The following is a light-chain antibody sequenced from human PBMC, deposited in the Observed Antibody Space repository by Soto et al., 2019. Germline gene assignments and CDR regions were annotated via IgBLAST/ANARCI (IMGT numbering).Light chain of an antibody. CDR3: NSYTNSRAVV. V-gene: IGLV2-14*01. CDR2: EVT. J-gene: IGLJ2*01. Sequence: QSVLTQPASVSGSPGQSITISCAGTRDDIGAYDYVSWYQQHPGNAPKLLVYEVTNRPSGVSDRFSGSKSGNTASLTISGLQAEDEADYYCNSYTNSRAVVFGGGTKVTVL. CDR1: RDDIGAYDY.